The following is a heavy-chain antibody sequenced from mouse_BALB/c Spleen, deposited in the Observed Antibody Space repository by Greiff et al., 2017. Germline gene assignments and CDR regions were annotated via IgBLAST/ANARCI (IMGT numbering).Heavy chain of an antibody. CDR3: AIRGYYDYGYAMDY. Sequence: QVQLQQSGPQLVRPGASVKISCKASGYSFTSYWMHWVKQRPGQGLEWIGMIDPSDSETRLNQKFKDKATLTVDKSSSTAYMQLSSPTSEDSAVYYCAIRGYYDYGYAMDYWGQGTSVTVSS. CDR1: GYSFTSYW. CDR2: IDPSDSET. J-gene: IGHJ4*01. V-gene: IGHV1-74*01. D-gene: IGHD2-4*01.